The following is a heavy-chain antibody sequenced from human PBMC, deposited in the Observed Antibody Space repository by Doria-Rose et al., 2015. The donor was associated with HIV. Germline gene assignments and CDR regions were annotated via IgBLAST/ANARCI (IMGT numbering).Heavy chain of an antibody. CDR3: ARDAAEYFDY. J-gene: IGHJ4*02. Sequence: QVQLVQSGAEVKKPGASVKVSCKASGYTFTSYYFHWVRQAPGQGLQWMGMINPVGGGTKYAQKFQGRVTMTRDASTSTVSTELRTLRSEDTAVYYCARDAAEYFDYWGQGTLVTVSS. D-gene: IGHD6-13*01. CDR1: GYTFTSYY. CDR2: INPVGGGT. V-gene: IGHV1-46*01.